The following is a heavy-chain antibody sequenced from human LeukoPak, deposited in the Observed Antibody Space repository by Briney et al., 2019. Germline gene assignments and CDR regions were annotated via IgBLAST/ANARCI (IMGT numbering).Heavy chain of an antibody. V-gene: IGHV1-2*02. J-gene: IGHJ4*02. CDR3: ARGVNYDISFDY. CDR2: INTNSGVT. CDR1: GYTFTDCN. Sequence: GASVKVSCKASGYTFTDCNMHWVRQAPGQGLEWMGWINTNSGVTHYAQKFQVRVTMTRDTSISTAYMELSRLRSDDTAVYYCARGVNYDISFDYWGQGALVTVSS. D-gene: IGHD3-9*01.